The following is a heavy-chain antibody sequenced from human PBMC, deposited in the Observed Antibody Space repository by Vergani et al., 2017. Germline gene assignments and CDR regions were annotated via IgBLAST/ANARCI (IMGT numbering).Heavy chain of an antibody. CDR2: IIPILGIA. J-gene: IGHJ6*03. Sequence: QVQLVQSGAEVKKPGSSVKVSCKASGGTFSSYTISWVRQAPGQGLEWMGRIIPILGIANYAQKFQGRVTITADKSTSTAYMELSSLRSEDTAVYYCAGDGYCSGGGCCPLRSESYYYYMDVWGKGTTVTVSS. CDR1: GGTFSSYT. CDR3: AGDGYCSGGGCCPLRSESYYYYMDV. D-gene: IGHD2-15*01. V-gene: IGHV1-69*02.